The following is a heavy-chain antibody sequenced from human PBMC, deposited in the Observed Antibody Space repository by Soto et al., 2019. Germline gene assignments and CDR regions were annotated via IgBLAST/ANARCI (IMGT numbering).Heavy chain of an antibody. J-gene: IGHJ4*02. CDR3: AAGDSSGYYGG. V-gene: IGHV1-58*01. CDR2: ITVGTGNT. CDR1: GFIFTSSS. Sequence: SVKVSCKASGFIFTSSSVQWVRQARGQRLEWIGCITVGTGNTNYAQKFQERVTITRDMSTSTAYMELSNLRSEDTAVYYCAAGDSSGYYGGWGQGTQVTVSS. D-gene: IGHD3-22*01.